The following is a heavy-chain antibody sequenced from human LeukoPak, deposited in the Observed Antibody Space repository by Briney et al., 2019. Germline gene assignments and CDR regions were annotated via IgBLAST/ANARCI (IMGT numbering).Heavy chain of an antibody. V-gene: IGHV3-23*01. J-gene: IGHJ4*02. CDR2: ISGSGGST. Sequence: PGGSLRLSCAASGSTFSSYAMSWVRQAPGKGLEWVSAISGSGGSTYYAASVKGRFTISRDSSKNTLYLQMNSLRAEDTAVYYCAKETVGYCSGGSCYAPHYWGQGTLVTVSS. CDR3: AKETVGYCSGGSCYAPHY. D-gene: IGHD2-15*01. CDR1: GSTFSSYA.